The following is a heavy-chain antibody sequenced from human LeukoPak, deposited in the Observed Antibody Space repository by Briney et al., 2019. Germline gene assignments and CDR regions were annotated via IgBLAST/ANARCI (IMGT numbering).Heavy chain of an antibody. CDR2: ISTTSSAI. J-gene: IGHJ4*02. V-gene: IGHV3-48*01. D-gene: IGHD3-22*01. CDR3: ARVGYFYDSSGSFSLDF. Sequence: GGSLRLSCAGSGFTFTDYHMNWVRQAPGKGQEWISHISTTSSAIYYADSVKGRFTISRDNAKNSLYLQMDSLRAEDTAVYYCARVGYFYDSSGSFSLDFWGQGTLVTVSS. CDR1: GFTFTDYH.